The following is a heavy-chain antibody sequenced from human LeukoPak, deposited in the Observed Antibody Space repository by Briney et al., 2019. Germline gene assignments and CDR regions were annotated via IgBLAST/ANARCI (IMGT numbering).Heavy chain of an antibody. D-gene: IGHD3-16*01. J-gene: IGHJ6*03. CDR1: GGSISSNSFY. V-gene: IGHV4-39*01. CDR3: ARQGADYFYYYVDV. Sequence: SQTLSLTCSVSGGSISSNSFYWDWIRQPPGKGLEWIGSIYYSGSTFYSSSLESRVSLSVDMSKNQFSLKLTSVTAADTAVYYCARQGADYFYYYVDVWGEGTTVAVSS. CDR2: IYYSGST.